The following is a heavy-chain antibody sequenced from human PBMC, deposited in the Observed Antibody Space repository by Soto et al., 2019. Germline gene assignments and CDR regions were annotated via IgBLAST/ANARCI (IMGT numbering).Heavy chain of an antibody. V-gene: IGHV4-59*01. CDR3: ARERGLRGYSYGQYYFDY. CDR1: GGSISSYY. Sequence: PSETLSLTCTVSGGSISSYYLSWIRQPPGKGLEWIGYIYYSGSTNYNPSLKSRVTISVDTSKNQFSLKLSSVTAADTAVYYCARERGLRGYSYGQYYFDYWGQGTLVTVSS. D-gene: IGHD5-18*01. CDR2: IYYSGST. J-gene: IGHJ4*02.